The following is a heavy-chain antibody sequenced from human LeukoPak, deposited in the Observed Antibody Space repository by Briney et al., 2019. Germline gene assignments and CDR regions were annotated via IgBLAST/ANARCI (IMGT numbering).Heavy chain of an antibody. CDR1: GNTFTSYY. Sequence: ASVKVSCKASGNTFTSYYMHWVRQAPGQGLEWMGIINPSGGSTSYAQKFQGRVTMTRDTSTSTVYMELSSLRSEDTAVYYCAREQSEYCSSTSCYDYWGQGTLVTVSS. D-gene: IGHD2-2*01. CDR2: INPSGGST. CDR3: AREQSEYCSSTSCYDY. J-gene: IGHJ4*02. V-gene: IGHV1-46*01.